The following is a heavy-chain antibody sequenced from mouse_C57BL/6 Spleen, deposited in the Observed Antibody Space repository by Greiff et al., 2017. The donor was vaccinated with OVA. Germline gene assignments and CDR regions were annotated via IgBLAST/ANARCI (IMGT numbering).Heavy chain of an antibody. CDR3: ARSPDNDGSSYEFGY. CDR2: LHPNRGSP. D-gene: IGHD1-1*01. J-gene: IGHJ3*01. V-gene: IGHV1-64*01. CDR1: GYTFTSYW. Sequence: VKLQQPGAELVKPGASVKLSCKASGYTFTSYWMHWVKQWPGQGLEWIGMLHPNRGSPTYNEKFNNKATQTLDKSSSAAYRQLISRTSEDSAVDYCARSPDNDGSSYEFGYWGQGALVTVS.